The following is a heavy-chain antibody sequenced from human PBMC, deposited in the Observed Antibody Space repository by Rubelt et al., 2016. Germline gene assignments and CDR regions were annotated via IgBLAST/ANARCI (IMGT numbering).Heavy chain of an antibody. D-gene: IGHD6-25*01. CDR3: AKHVMGQRAFDI. J-gene: IGHJ3*02. CDR1: GFTFSRNW. CDR2: IKEDGSAK. Sequence: EVQLVESGGGLVQPGGSLRLSCAASGFTFSRNWMSWVRQAPGKGLEWVANIKEDGSAKQYVDSVKGRFIISRDNAKNSLYLEMDSLRAEDTAVYYCAKHVMGQRAFDIWGQGTMVTVSS. V-gene: IGHV3-7*03.